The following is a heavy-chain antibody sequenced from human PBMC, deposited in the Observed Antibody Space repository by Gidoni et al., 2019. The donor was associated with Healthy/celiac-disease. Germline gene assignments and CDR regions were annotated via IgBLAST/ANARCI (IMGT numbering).Heavy chain of an antibody. CDR1: GFPFDVYG. V-gene: IGHV3-20*01. Sequence: EVQLVESGGGVVRPGGSRRRSRAASGFPFDVYGMSWVRQAPGKGREWVSGINWNGGSTGYADSVKGRFTISRDNAKNSLYLQMNSLRAEDTALYHCARDSHDSPLGAFDIWGQGTMVTVSS. CDR2: INWNGGST. CDR3: ARDSHDSPLGAFDI. D-gene: IGHD3-22*01. J-gene: IGHJ3*02.